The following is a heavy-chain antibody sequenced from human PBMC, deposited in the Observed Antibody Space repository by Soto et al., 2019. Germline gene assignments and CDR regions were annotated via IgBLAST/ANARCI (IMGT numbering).Heavy chain of an antibody. CDR2: ISGSGGST. CDR1: GFTFSSYS. V-gene: IGHV3-23*01. Sequence: GGSLRLSCAAYGFTFSSYSMSWVRQAPGKGLEWVSAISGSGGSTYYADSVKGRFTISRDNSKNTLHLQMNSLRAEDTAVYYCAKGDYTRPYYFDYWGQGTLVTVSS. D-gene: IGHD4-17*01. J-gene: IGHJ4*02. CDR3: AKGDYTRPYYFDY.